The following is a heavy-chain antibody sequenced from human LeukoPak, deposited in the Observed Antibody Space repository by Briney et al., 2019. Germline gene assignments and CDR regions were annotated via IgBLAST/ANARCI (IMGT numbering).Heavy chain of an antibody. J-gene: IGHJ5*02. D-gene: IGHD1-26*01. V-gene: IGHV3-30*01. CDR1: GFTFSRYA. CDR3: ARASGSYLSYNWFDP. Sequence: GRSLRLSCAASGFTFSRYAMHWVRQAPGKGLEGVAVISYDGSNKYYADSVKGRFTISRDNSKNTLYLQMNSLRAEDTAVYYCARASGSYLSYNWFDPWGQGTLVTVSS. CDR2: ISYDGSNK.